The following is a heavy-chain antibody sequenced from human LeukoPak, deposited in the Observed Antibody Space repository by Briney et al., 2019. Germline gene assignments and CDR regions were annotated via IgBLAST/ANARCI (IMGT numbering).Heavy chain of an antibody. V-gene: IGHV1-2*02. D-gene: IGHD1-7*01. Sequence: ASVKVSCKASGYTFTGYYMHWVRQAPGQGLEWMGWINPNSGGTNYAQKFQGRVTMTRDTSISTAYMELSRLRSDDTAVYYCARALLELDYGAFDIWGQGTMVTVSS. J-gene: IGHJ3*02. CDR2: INPNSGGT. CDR1: GYTFTGYY. CDR3: ARALLELDYGAFDI.